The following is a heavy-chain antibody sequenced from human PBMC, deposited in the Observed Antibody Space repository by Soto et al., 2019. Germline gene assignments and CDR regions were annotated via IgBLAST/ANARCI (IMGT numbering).Heavy chain of an antibody. CDR1: GFTFEDSA. CDR2: ISWSSATI. D-gene: IGHD3-9*01. CDR3: AKGENILGY. Sequence: EVQLVESGGGLVQPGRSLRLSCAASGFTFEDSAMQWVRQVPGKGLEWVSGISWSSATIGYAESVKGRFTISRDNAKNSLFLQMNSLRVEDTALYYCAKGENILGYWGQGALVTVSS. V-gene: IGHV3-9*01. J-gene: IGHJ4*02.